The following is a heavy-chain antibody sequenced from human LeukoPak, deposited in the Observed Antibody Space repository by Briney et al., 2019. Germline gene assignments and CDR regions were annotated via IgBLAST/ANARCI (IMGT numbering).Heavy chain of an antibody. D-gene: IGHD2-2*01. V-gene: IGHV3-30-3*01. CDR1: GFTFSTYA. CDR3: ARTPQYCSSTSCYVFNY. J-gene: IGHJ4*02. Sequence: GGSLRLSCAASGFTFSTYAMHWVRQAPGKGLEWVAVTSYDGSNKYYADSVKGRFTISRDNSRNTLYLQMNSLRAEDTAVYYCARTPQYCSSTSCYVFNYWGQGTLVSVSS. CDR2: TSYDGSNK.